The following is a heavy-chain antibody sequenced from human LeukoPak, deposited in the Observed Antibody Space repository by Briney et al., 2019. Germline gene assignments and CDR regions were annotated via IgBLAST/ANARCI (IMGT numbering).Heavy chain of an antibody. D-gene: IGHD4-17*01. Sequence: GGSLRLSCAVSGFTFSSYGMHWVRQAPGKGLEWVAVISYDGSNKYYADSVKGRFTISRDNSKNTLYLQMNSLRAEDTAVYYCARVSTTVTTPGDYWGQGTLVTVSS. CDR2: ISYDGSNK. J-gene: IGHJ4*02. CDR1: GFTFSSYG. CDR3: ARVSTTVTTPGDY. V-gene: IGHV3-30*03.